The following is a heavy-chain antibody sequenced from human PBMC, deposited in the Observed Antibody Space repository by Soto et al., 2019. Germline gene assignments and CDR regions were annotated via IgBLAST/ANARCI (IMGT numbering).Heavy chain of an antibody. J-gene: IGHJ4*02. CDR3: ATGSIEYSASVDN. CDR1: GFSFSSYA. Sequence: DVQLLESGGGLVQPGGSLRLSCAASGFSFSSYAMVWVRQAPGKGLEWVSVISARGGSSYFADTVKGRFTISRDNSKSVLSLEMNSLRAEDTAIYFCATGSIEYSASVDNWGQGTLVLVSS. D-gene: IGHD4-4*01. CDR2: ISARGGSS. V-gene: IGHV3-23*01.